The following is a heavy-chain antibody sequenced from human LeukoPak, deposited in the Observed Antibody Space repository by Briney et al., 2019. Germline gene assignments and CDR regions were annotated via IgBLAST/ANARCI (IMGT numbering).Heavy chain of an antibody. CDR1: GYTFTSYS. V-gene: IGHV1-18*01. Sequence: ASVKVSCKASGYTFTSYSISWVRQAPGQGPEWMGWMSAYNGNTIYAQKVKGRVTMTTDTSTSTAYMELRSLKSDDTAVYYCARASYCSDGRCYSDYWGQGTLGTVSS. CDR3: ARASYCSDGRCYSDY. J-gene: IGHJ4*02. D-gene: IGHD2-15*01. CDR2: MSAYNGNT.